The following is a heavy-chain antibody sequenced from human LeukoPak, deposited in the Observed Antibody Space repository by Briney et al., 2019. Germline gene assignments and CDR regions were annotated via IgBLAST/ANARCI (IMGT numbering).Heavy chain of an antibody. D-gene: IGHD1-26*01. Sequence: GGSLRLSCGASGFTFSSYSMNWVRQAPGKGLEWVSYISSSSSTIYYADSVKGRFTISRDNAKNSLYLQMNSLRAEDTAVYYCAKDLFAMTQWEQLGYWGQGTLVTVSS. V-gene: IGHV3-48*01. CDR1: GFTFSSYS. CDR3: AKDLFAMTQWEQLGY. J-gene: IGHJ4*02. CDR2: ISSSSSTI.